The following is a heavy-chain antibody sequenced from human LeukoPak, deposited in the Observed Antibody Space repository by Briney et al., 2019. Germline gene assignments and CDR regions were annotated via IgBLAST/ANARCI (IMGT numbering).Heavy chain of an antibody. J-gene: IGHJ3*02. CDR2: ISYDGSNK. CDR1: GFTFSSYA. CDR3: ASSGEGYCSSTSCQAVGAFDI. Sequence: PGRSLRLSCAASGFTFSSYAMHWVRQAPGKGLEWVAVISYDGSNKYYADSVKGRFTISRDNSKNTLYLQMSSLRAEDTAVYYCASSGEGYCSSTSCQAVGAFDIWGQGTMVTVSS. D-gene: IGHD2-2*01. V-gene: IGHV3-30-3*01.